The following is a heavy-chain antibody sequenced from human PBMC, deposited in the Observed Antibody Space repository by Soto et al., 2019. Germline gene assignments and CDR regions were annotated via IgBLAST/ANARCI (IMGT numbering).Heavy chain of an antibody. D-gene: IGHD1-26*01. CDR2: IKSKSAGGTI. J-gene: IGHJ4*02. CDR3: ITGLGQSKNI. V-gene: IGHV3-15*01. CDR1: GLTIGDAW. Sequence: EVQLVESGGDLVQPGGSLRLSCVVSGLTIGDAWVTWVRQAPGKGLEWVGRIKSKSAGGTIDYAVPVRGRFSISRDDSKNTWGLLMSRLKTEDTAVYYCITGLGQSKNIWGQGTLVSVSS.